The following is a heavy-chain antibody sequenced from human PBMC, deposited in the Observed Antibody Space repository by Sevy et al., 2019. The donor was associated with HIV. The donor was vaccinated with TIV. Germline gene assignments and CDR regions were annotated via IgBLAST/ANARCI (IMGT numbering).Heavy chain of an antibody. CDR1: GDSVTSSPHY. Sequence: SETLSLTCIVSGDSVTSSPHYWTWIRQPPGKGLEWIAYIYYTGNTNYNPSLRDRVTISVDISKNQFSLKLSSVTAAETAVYYCARGVGESCSGGTCSGWFDPWGQGTQVTVSS. V-gene: IGHV4-61*01. CDR3: ARGVGESCSGGTCSGWFDP. CDR2: IYYTGNT. J-gene: IGHJ5*02. D-gene: IGHD2-15*01.